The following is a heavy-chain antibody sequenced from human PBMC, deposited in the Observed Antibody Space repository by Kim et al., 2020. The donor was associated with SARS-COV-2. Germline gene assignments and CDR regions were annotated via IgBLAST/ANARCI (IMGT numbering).Heavy chain of an antibody. Sequence: YAQKLQGRVTITADESTSTADMELSSLRSEDTAVYYCASKVVGATLAFDIWGQGTMVTVSS. D-gene: IGHD1-26*01. J-gene: IGHJ3*02. V-gene: IGHV1-69*01. CDR3: ASKVVGATLAFDI.